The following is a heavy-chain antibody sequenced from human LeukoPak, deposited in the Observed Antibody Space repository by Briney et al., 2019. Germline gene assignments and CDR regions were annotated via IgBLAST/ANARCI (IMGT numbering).Heavy chain of an antibody. CDR1: GFTFSSYA. CDR3: AKLPVAGLYFDY. J-gene: IGHJ4*02. D-gene: IGHD6-19*01. Sequence: PGGSLRLSCAASGFTFSSYAMSWVRQAPGKGLEWISAIIGSGGSTYYVDSVKGRFTISRDNSRNTLYLQMNSLRVEDTAVYYCAKLPVAGLYFDYWGQGTLVTVSS. CDR2: IIGSGGST. V-gene: IGHV3-23*01.